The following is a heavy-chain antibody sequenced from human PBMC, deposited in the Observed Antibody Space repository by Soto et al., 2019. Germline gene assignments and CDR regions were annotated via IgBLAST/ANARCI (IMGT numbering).Heavy chain of an antibody. V-gene: IGHV4-59*01. D-gene: IGHD3-22*01. Sequence: ETLSLTCTVSGGSISSYYWSWIRQPPGKGLEWIGYNYYSGSTNYNPSLKSRVTISVDTSKNQFSLKLSSVTAADTAVYYCGRGRGYYYFAFWGQGSLVTVSS. CDR3: GRGRGYYYFAF. CDR2: NYYSGST. CDR1: GGSISSYY. J-gene: IGHJ4*02.